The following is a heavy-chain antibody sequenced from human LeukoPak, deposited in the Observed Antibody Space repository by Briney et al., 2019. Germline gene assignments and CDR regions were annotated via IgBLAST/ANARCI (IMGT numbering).Heavy chain of an antibody. J-gene: IGHJ4*02. Sequence: GESLRISCKGSGYKFISYWISWVRQMPGKGLEWMGKIDPSDSYTNYSPSFQGHVTISADKSISTAYLQWSSLKASDTAMYYCATLYCTNGVCSDFDYWGQGTLVTVSS. CDR3: ATLYCTNGVCSDFDY. CDR1: GYKFISYW. V-gene: IGHV5-10-1*01. D-gene: IGHD2-8*01. CDR2: IDPSDSYT.